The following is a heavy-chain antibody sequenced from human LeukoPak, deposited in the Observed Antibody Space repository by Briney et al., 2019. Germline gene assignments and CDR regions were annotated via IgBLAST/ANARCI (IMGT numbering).Heavy chain of an antibody. D-gene: IGHD4-17*01. J-gene: IGHJ4*02. CDR2: ISGSGDGT. V-gene: IGHV3-23*01. CDR3: AKSPGDYVVDY. Sequence: GGSLRLSCAASGFTFSSQGMTWVRQAPGKGLEWVSAISGSGDGTFYADSVKGRFTISRDNSRNTLYLQMNSLRAEDTAVYYCAKSPGDYVVDYWGQGTLVTVSS. CDR1: GFTFSSQG.